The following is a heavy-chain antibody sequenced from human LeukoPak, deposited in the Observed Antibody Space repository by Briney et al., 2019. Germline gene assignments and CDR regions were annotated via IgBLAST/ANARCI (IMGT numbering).Heavy chain of an antibody. CDR1: GGSFSGYY. CDR2: ISSSGSTI. Sequence: LSLTCAVYGGSFSGYYWSWIRQPPGKGLEWVSYISSSGSTIYYADSVKGRFTISRDNAKNSLYLQMNSLRAEDTAVYYCARGELDYYDSSGYLTPFDYWGQGTLVTVSS. V-gene: IGHV3-11*04. D-gene: IGHD3-22*01. J-gene: IGHJ4*02. CDR3: ARGELDYYDSSGYLTPFDY.